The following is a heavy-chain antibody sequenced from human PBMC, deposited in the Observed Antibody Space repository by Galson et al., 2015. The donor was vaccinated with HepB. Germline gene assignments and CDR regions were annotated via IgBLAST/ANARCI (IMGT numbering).Heavy chain of an antibody. V-gene: IGHV4-59*08. CDR3: ASNPARDGADTILDS. CDR2: IFHGGST. CDR1: GGSIRNHY. J-gene: IGHJ4*02. Sequence: LSLTCILSGGSIRNHYWSWIRPPPGTGLGWIGYIFHGGSTNNNPSPKSRVIMSFDTSNNQCSLNLRSVTAADTAIYYCASNPARDGADTILDSWGQGKLVTVSS. D-gene: IGHD6-6*01.